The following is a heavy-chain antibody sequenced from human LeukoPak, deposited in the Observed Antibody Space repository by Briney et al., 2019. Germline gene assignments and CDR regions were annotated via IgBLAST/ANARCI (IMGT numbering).Heavy chain of an antibody. D-gene: IGHD1-1*01. V-gene: IGHV4-30-2*01. CDR3: ATQRDYPLYFDY. Sequence: SETLSLTCAVSGGSISSGGYSWSWIRQPPGKGLEWIGYIYHSGSTYYNPSLKSRVTISVDRSKNQFSLKLSSVTAADAAVYYCATQRDYPLYFDYWGQGTLVTISS. CDR1: GGSISSGGYS. J-gene: IGHJ4*02. CDR2: IYHSGST.